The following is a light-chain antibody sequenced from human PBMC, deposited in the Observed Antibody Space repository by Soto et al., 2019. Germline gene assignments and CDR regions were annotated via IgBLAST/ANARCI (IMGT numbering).Light chain of an antibody. CDR3: LQHSTYPLT. Sequence: DIQMTQFPSSVAASVGDRVSNTCRASQGIRNDLAWYQQKPGKAPKRLIYAASSLQSGVTSRFSGSGSGTEFTLAISILQPEDFATFYCLQHSTYPLTFGQGTKVEIK. V-gene: IGKV1-17*01. J-gene: IGKJ1*01. CDR1: QGIRND. CDR2: AAS.